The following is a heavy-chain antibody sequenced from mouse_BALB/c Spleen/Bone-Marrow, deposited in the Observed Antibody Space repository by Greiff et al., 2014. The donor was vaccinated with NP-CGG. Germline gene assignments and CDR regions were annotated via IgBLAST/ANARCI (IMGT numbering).Heavy chain of an antibody. V-gene: IGHV14-3*02. CDR3: ARYYYGSSYFDY. J-gene: IGHJ2*01. CDR1: GFNIKDTY. CDR2: IDPANGNT. D-gene: IGHD1-1*01. Sequence: DVQLVESGAELVKPGASVKLSCTASGFNIKDTYMHWVKQRPEQGLEWIGRIDPANGNTKYDPKFQGKATITADTSSNTAYLQLGSLTSEDTAVYYCARYYYGSSYFDYWGQGTTLTVSS.